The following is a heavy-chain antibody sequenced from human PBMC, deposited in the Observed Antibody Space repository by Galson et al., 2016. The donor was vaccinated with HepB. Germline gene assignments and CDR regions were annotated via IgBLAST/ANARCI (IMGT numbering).Heavy chain of an antibody. CDR2: IYYSGST. J-gene: IGHJ3*02. CDR1: GGSISSRNYY. D-gene: IGHD2-21*01. CDR3: ARLPLLWFGQDAFDI. Sequence: ETLSLTCTVSGGSISSRNYYWGWIRQPPGKGLEWIGSIYYSGSTYYNPSLKSRVTISVDTSKNQFSLKLSSVTAADTAVYYCARLPLLWFGQDAFDIWGQGTMVTVSS. V-gene: IGHV4-39*01.